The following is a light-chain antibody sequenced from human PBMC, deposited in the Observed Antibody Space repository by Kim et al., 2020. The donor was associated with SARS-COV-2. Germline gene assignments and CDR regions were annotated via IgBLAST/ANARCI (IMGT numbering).Light chain of an antibody. Sequence: QSVLTQSPSASGTPGQRVTITCSGSSPNIGSNYVYWYQQFPGTAPRLVIYTDNQRPSGVPDRFSESKSGASASLAISGLRAEDEADYFCATWDDSLNTYVFGTGTKVTVL. J-gene: IGLJ1*01. CDR3: ATWDDSLNTYV. V-gene: IGLV1-47*02. CDR2: TDN. CDR1: SPNIGSNY.